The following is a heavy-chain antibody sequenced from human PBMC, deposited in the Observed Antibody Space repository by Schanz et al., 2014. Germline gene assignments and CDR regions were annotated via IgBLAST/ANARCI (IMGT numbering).Heavy chain of an antibody. CDR2: INSDGTTT. J-gene: IGHJ4*02. V-gene: IGHV3-74*02. Sequence: EVQLVESGGGLVQPGGSVRLSCGASGFSFSTHWMAWVRQAPGKGLEWVSHINSDGTTTTYADSVKGRFTISRDNAENTLYLQMNSLRVEDTAVYYCAMGGYQLHHWGQGTLVTVSS. CDR3: AMGGYQLHH. D-gene: IGHD1-7*01. CDR1: GFSFSTHW.